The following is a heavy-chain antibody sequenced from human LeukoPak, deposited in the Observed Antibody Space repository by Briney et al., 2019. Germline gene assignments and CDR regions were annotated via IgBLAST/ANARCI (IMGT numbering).Heavy chain of an antibody. CDR1: GGSIISYY. D-gene: IGHD6-19*01. Sequence: SETLSLTCTVSGGSIISYYWSWIRQPAGKGLEWIGRIYTSGSTTYNPSLKSRVTMSVDTSKNQFSLRLSSVTAADTAVYYCARSFISVAGTFDSWGQGTLVTVSS. CDR3: ARSFISVAGTFDS. CDR2: IYTSGST. V-gene: IGHV4-4*07. J-gene: IGHJ4*02.